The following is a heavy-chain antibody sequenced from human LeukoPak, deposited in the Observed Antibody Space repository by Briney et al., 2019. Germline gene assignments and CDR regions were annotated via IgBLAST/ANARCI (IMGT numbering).Heavy chain of an antibody. CDR3: ARNYSRVGYDY. J-gene: IGHJ4*02. Sequence: GGSLRLSCAASGFTFSNAWMSWVRQAPGKGLEWVADIKQDGSERYYVDSVKGRFTISRDNAKNSLYLQMNSLRAEDTAVYYCARNYSRVGYDYWGQGILVTVSS. CDR2: IKQDGSER. V-gene: IGHV3-7*04. D-gene: IGHD5-18*01. CDR1: GFTFSNAW.